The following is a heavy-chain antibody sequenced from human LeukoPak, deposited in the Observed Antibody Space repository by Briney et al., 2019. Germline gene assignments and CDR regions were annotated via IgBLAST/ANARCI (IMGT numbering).Heavy chain of an antibody. CDR1: GFTFSSYG. D-gene: IGHD3-10*01. CDR2: ISYDGSNK. V-gene: IGHV3-30*18. CDR3: AKDWARGGGY. Sequence: PGRSLRLSCAASGFTFSSYGMHWVRQAPGKGLEWVAVISYDGSNKYYADSVKGRFTISRDSSKNTLYLQMNSLRAEDTAVYYCAKDWARGGGYWGQGTLVTVSS. J-gene: IGHJ4*02.